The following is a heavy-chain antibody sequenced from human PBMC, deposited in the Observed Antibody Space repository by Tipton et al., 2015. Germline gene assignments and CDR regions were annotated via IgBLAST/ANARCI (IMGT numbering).Heavy chain of an antibody. J-gene: IGHJ4*02. D-gene: IGHD6-19*01. CDR1: GGSISSYY. CDR3: ARHPDFITVAGTAYFDY. V-gene: IGHV4-59*08. CDR2: IYYSGNT. Sequence: TLSLTCTVSGGSISSYYWSWIRQPPGKGLEWIGYIYYSGNTNYNPSLKSRVTISVDTSKNQFSLELSSVTAADTAVYFCARHPDFITVAGTAYFDYWGQGTLVTVSS.